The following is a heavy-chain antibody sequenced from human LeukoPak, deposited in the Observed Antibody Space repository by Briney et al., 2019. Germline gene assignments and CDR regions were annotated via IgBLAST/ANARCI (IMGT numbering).Heavy chain of an antibody. CDR2: ISSSSSYI. CDR3: ARSSGRSPNREYMDV. D-gene: IGHD1-14*01. J-gene: IGHJ6*03. Sequence: GGSLRLSCVASGFTFSSYSMNWVRQAPGKGLEWVSFISSSSSYIYYADSVKGRFTISRDNAKNSLYLQMNSLRAEDTAVYYCARSSGRSPNREYMDVWGKGTTVTVSS. CDR1: GFTFSSYS. V-gene: IGHV3-21*01.